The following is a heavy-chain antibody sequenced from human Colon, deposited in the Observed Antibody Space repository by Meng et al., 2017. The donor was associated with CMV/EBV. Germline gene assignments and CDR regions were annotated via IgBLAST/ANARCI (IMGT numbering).Heavy chain of an antibody. CDR3: IRETTGSSSSY. D-gene: IGHD6-6*01. Sequence: HLQLPESGPGLVRPSETLSLTCTVSGGSISSSSYYWAWIRQPQGKGLEWIGSIFYTGTTYYKPSLKSRVTISVDTSKNQFSLKLSSVTAADTAVYYCIRETTGSSSSYWGQGTLVTVSS. CDR2: IFYTGTT. V-gene: IGHV4-39*07. CDR1: GGSISSSSYY. J-gene: IGHJ4*02.